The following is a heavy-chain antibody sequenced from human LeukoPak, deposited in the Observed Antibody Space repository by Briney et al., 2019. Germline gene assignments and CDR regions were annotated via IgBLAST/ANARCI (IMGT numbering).Heavy chain of an antibody. D-gene: IGHD3-16*01. CDR1: GFTFSSSW. V-gene: IGHV3-74*01. CDR2: ITRDGSST. CDR3: ARDPGYESWSPFWGGMDV. J-gene: IGHJ6*04. Sequence: GGSLRLSCAASGFTFSSSWMHWVRQAPGKGLGWVSRITRDGSSTTYADSVKGRFTTSRDNANNTLYLQMDSLRDDDTAVYYCARDPGYESWSPFWGGMDVWGNGTTVIVSS.